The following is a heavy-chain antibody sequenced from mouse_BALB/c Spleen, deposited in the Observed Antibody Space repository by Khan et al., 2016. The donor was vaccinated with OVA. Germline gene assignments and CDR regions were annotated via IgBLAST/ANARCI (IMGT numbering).Heavy chain of an antibody. V-gene: IGHV1S137*01. CDR1: GYTFTDYA. CDR2: ISNYNGNT. D-gene: IGHD1-2*01. J-gene: IGHJ3*01. Sequence: QVQLQQSGPELVRPGVSVKISCKGSGYTFTDYAMPWVKQSHAKSLEWIGVISNYNGNTNYNQKFKGKATMTVDKSSSTAYMELARLTSEDSAIYYCARSATLSNSWFAYWGQGTLVTVSA. CDR3: ARSATLSNSWFAY.